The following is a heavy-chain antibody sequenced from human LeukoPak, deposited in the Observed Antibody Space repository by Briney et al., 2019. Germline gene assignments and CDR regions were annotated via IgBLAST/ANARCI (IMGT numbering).Heavy chain of an antibody. V-gene: IGHV4-4*07. D-gene: IGHD5-12*01. CDR3: AGHVDIVATFQIDY. Sequence: ASETLSITCTVSGGSISSYYWSWIRQPAGKGLEWIGRIYTSGSTNYNPSLKSRVTISVDTSKNQFSLKLSSVTAADTAVYYCAGHVDIVATFQIDYWGQGTLVTVSS. CDR1: GGSISSYY. J-gene: IGHJ4*02. CDR2: IYTSGST.